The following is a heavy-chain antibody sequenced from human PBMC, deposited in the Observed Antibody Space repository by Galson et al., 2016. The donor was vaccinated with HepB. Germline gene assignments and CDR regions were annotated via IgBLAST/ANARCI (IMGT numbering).Heavy chain of an antibody. J-gene: IGHJ4*02. V-gene: IGHV1-18*01. CDR3: ARDVQYRFDS. CDR2: ISTYSGNT. CDR1: GYTFTTSG. Sequence: SVKVSCKASGYTFTTSGTSWVRRAPGQGLEWMGWISTYSGNTKYAQRFQGGLTLTTDSSTTTAYMELRSLRFDDTALYYCARDVQYRFDSWGQGTLVTVSP. D-gene: IGHD2/OR15-2a*01.